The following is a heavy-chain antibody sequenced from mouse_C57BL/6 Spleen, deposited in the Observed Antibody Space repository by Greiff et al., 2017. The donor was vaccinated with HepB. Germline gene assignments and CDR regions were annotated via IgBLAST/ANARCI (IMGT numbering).Heavy chain of an antibody. CDR1: GFSFNTYA. J-gene: IGHJ4*01. CDR2: IRSKSNNYAT. CDR3: VTSYPSYAMDY. V-gene: IGHV10-1*01. D-gene: IGHD6-1*01. Sequence: EVHLVESGGGLVQPKGSLKLSCAASGFSFNTYAMNWVRQAPGKGLEWVARIRSKSNNYATYYADSVKDRFTISRDDSESMLYLQMNNLKTEDTAMYYCVTSYPSYAMDYWGQGTSVTVSS.